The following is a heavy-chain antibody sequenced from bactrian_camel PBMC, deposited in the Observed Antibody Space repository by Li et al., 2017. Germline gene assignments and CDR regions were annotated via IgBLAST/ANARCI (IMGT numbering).Heavy chain of an antibody. CDR1: GFTFSNYG. CDR2: ISTGSSNT. CDR3: RAICTIRSY. Sequence: QLVESGGDLVQPGGSLGLSCRASGFTFSNYGMSWVRQVPGKGLEWVSSISTGSSNTYYADSVKGRFTISQDGAANRINLLMNDLKIEDTGVYYCRAICTIRSYWGQRTQVTVS. J-gene: IGHJ4*01. D-gene: IGHD2*01. V-gene: IGHV3S2*01.